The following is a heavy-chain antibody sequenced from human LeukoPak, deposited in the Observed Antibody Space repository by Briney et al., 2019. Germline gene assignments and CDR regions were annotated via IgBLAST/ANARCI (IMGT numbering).Heavy chain of an antibody. CDR2: IYYSGST. CDR3: ARVIDEAAGTASYFDY. CDR1: GGSISSYY. Sequence: SETLSLTCTVSGGSISSYYWSWIRQPPGKGLEWIGYIYYSGSTNYNPSLKSRVTISVDTSKNQFSLKLSSVTAADTAVYYCARVIDEAAGTASYFDYWGQGTLVTVSS. J-gene: IGHJ4*02. D-gene: IGHD6-13*01. V-gene: IGHV4-59*01.